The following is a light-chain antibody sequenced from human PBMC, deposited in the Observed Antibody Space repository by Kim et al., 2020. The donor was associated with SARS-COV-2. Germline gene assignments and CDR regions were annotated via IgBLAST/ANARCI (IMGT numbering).Light chain of an antibody. CDR3: QQYDNLPPYT. V-gene: IGKV1-33*01. CDR2: DAS. Sequence: ASVGDRVTITSQASQDISNYLNWYQQKPGKAPKLLIYDASNLETEVSSRFSGSGSGTDFTFNISSLQPEDIAAYYCQQYDNLPPYTFGQGTKLEI. CDR1: QDISNY. J-gene: IGKJ2*01.